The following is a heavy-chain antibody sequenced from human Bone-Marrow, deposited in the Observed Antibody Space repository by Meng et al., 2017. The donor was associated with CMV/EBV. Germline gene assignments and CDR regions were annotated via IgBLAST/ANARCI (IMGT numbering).Heavy chain of an antibody. D-gene: IGHD3-3*01. CDR1: GFTFGDYA. Sequence: GGSLRLSCTASGFTFGDYAMSWVRQAPGKGLEWVGFIRSKAYGGTTEYAASVKGRFTISRDDSKSIAYLQMNSLKTEDTAVYYCTRDPFWSGYYYGMDVWGQGTTVTVYS. J-gene: IGHJ6*02. V-gene: IGHV3-49*04. CDR3: TRDPFWSGYYYGMDV. CDR2: IRSKAYGGTT.